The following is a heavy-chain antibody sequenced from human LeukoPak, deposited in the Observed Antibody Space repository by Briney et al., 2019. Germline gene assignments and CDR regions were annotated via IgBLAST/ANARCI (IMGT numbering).Heavy chain of an antibody. V-gene: IGHV4-34*01. Sequence: SETLSLTCAVYGGSFSGYYWSWIRQPPGKGLEWIGEINHSGSTNYNPSLKSRVTISVDTSKKQFSLKLSSVTAADTAVYYCARQDDGGYYYYYYMDVWGKGTTVTISS. D-gene: IGHD4-23*01. CDR1: GGSFSGYY. CDR2: INHSGST. CDR3: ARQDDGGYYYYYYMDV. J-gene: IGHJ6*03.